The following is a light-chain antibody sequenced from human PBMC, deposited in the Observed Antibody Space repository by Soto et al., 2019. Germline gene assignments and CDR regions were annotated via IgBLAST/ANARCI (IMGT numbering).Light chain of an antibody. CDR3: QQYHNWPPIT. Sequence: EIVLTQSPGTLSLSPGDRATLSCRASQRVSTFLAWYQQRPGQAPRLLISEASNRATGIPARFSGSGSGTEFTLTISNLQSEDFAVYFCQQYHNWPPITFGQGTRLEIK. CDR2: EAS. J-gene: IGKJ5*01. CDR1: QRVSTF. V-gene: IGKV3D-15*01.